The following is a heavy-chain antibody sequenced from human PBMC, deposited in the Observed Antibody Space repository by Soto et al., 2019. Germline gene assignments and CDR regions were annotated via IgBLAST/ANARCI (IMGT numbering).Heavy chain of an antibody. V-gene: IGHV4-39*01. D-gene: IGHD3-9*01. CDR3: ARLEGLATISYYFDF. CDR2: ISYSGST. J-gene: IGHJ4*02. CDR1: GGSFSSSSYY. Sequence: QLQLQESGPGLVKPSEALALTCSVYGGSFSSSSYYWGWIRQPPGKGLEWIGSISYSGSTNYNPSLKSRVTISIDKSKNQFSLKLSSLTAADTAVYYCARLEGLATISYYFDFWGQGTLVTVSS.